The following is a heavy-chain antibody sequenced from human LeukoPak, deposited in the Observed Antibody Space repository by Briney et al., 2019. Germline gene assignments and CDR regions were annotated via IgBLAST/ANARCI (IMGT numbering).Heavy chain of an antibody. V-gene: IGHV4-59*01. CDR1: GGSISSYY. D-gene: IGHD2-2*02. CDR3: ASIPGY. CDR2: IYYSGST. J-gene: IGHJ4*02. Sequence: SETLYLTCTVSGGSISSYYWSWIRQPPGKGLEWIGYIYYSGSTNYNPSLKSRVTISVDTSKNQFSLKLSSVTAADTAVYYCASIPGYWGQGTLVTVSS.